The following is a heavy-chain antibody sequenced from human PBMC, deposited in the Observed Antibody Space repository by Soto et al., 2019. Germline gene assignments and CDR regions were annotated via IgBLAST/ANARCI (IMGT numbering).Heavy chain of an antibody. CDR1: GGSISNYY. CDR2: IYTTGGT. CDR3: ARDRGTTVTTFDY. D-gene: IGHD4-17*01. Sequence: SETLSLTCTVSGGSISNYYWTWIRQPAGKGLEWIGRIYTTGGTNYNPSLKSRVTMSVDTSKNQFSLKLSSVTAADTAVYYCARDRGTTVTTFDYWGQGTMVTVSS. V-gene: IGHV4-4*07. J-gene: IGHJ4*02.